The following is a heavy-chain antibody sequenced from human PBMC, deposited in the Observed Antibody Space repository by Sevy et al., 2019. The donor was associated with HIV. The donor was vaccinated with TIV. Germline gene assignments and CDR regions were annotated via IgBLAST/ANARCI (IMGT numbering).Heavy chain of an antibody. CDR3: ARFPPQRAFDI. J-gene: IGHJ3*02. CDR2: VSYDGSNT. V-gene: IGHV3-30-3*01. Sequence: GGSLRLSCEAFGFAFSDYAMHWVRQVPGKGQEWLAVVSYDGSNTSYADSVKGRFTVSRDNSKNTLYLQMNSLRRDDTAVFYCARFPPQRAFDIWGQGTTVTVSS. CDR1: GFAFSDYA.